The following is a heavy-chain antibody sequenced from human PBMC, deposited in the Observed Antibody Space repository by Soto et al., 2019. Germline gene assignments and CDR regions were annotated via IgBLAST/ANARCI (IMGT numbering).Heavy chain of an antibody. V-gene: IGHV1-8*01. J-gene: IGHJ6*02. CDR1: GYTFTSYD. CDR3: ARWPDGYYYYGMDV. Sequence: QVQLVQSGSEVKKPGASVKVSCKASGYTFTSYDINWVRQATGQGLEWMGWMNPNSGNTGYAQKFQGRVTMTRNTSISTAYMELSSLRSEDTAVYYCARWPDGYYYYGMDVWGQGTTVTVSS. CDR2: MNPNSGNT.